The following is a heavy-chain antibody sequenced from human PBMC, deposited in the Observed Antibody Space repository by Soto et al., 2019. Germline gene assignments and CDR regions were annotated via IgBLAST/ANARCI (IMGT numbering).Heavy chain of an antibody. CDR1: GYIFVNYG. CDR2: ISPYTGNT. D-gene: IGHD3-16*01. V-gene: IGHV1-18*01. J-gene: IGHJ6*02. Sequence: QVQLVQSGDEVKKPGASVKVSCKASGYIFVNYGIAWVRQAPGQGLEWMGWISPYTGNTHSATKVQGRLTMTTDTSTSTGYMDLGSLTSEDTAVYYCVMVDNYVTPTPQDVWGQGTTVTVSS. CDR3: VMVDNYVTPTPQDV.